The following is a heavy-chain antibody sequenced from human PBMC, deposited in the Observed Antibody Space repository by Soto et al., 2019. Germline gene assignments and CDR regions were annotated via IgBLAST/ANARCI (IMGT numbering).Heavy chain of an antibody. V-gene: IGHV4-39*01. CDR2: AYFSGGNT. D-gene: IGHD6-25*01. J-gene: IGHJ4*02. Sequence: SETLSLTCSVSGDSMRGYHFYWGWIRQAPGKGLEWIGSAYFSGGNTYYSPSLKSRVSISVDTSKNGFSLRLTSLTAADTAVYCCGYGSSSEWMDYGGQGTLVTVSS. CDR1: GDSMRGYHFY. CDR3: GYGSSSEWMDY.